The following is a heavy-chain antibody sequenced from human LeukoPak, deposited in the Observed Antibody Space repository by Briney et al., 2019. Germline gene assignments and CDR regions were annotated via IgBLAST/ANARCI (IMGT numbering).Heavy chain of an antibody. V-gene: IGHV3-64*01. CDR2: ISSKGGST. CDR1: GFTFSRYT. CDR3: AREDYGTGKFDY. D-gene: IGHD4-17*01. J-gene: IGHJ4*02. Sequence: PGGSLRLSCAASGFTFSRYTMHWARQAPGKGLVYVSGISSKGGSTYYASSVKGRFTISRDNSKNTLYLQMGSLRAEDMAVYYCAREDYGTGKFDYWGQGTLVIVSS.